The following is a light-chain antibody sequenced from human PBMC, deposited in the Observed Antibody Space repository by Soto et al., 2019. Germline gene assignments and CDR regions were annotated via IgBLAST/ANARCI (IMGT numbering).Light chain of an antibody. J-gene: IGLJ2*01. CDR1: SGFSSYA. CDR3: QTWGTGVQVV. V-gene: IGLV4-69*01. CDR2: VNNDGSH. Sequence: QSVLTQSPSASASLGASVKLTCTLSSGFSSYAIAWHQQQPEKGPRYLMKVNNDGSHTKGDGIPDRFSGSSSGAERYLTISSLQSEDEADYYCQTWGTGVQVVFGGGTKLTVL.